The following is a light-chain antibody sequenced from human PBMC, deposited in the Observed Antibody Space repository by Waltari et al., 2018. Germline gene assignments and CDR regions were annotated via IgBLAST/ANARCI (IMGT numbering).Light chain of an antibody. CDR2: HAS. CDR1: PTVSSY. CDR3: QQRSNLPLT. Sequence: IVFTQSPATLSLSPGERAPLSCRASPTVSSYLAWYQQKPDQAPRLLIYHASNRATGIPARFSGSEAGTDSTLNISSREPEDCAVYCGQQRSNLPLTFGGGTRVEIK. V-gene: IGKV3-11*01. J-gene: IGKJ4*02.